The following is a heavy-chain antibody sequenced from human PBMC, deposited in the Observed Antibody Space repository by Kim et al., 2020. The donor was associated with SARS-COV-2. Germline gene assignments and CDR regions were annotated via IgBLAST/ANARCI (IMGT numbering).Heavy chain of an antibody. CDR3: ARDGYSSGWPHYYGMDV. D-gene: IGHD6-19*01. Sequence: VTGRFTIARDNSKNTLYLQMNSLRAEDTAVYYCARDGYSSGWPHYYGMDVWGQGTTVTVSS. V-gene: IGHV3-30*07. J-gene: IGHJ6*02.